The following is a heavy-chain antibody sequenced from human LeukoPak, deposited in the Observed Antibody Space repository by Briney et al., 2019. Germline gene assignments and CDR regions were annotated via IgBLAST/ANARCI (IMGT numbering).Heavy chain of an antibody. CDR2: INSDGSST. J-gene: IGHJ4*02. Sequence: PGGSLRLSCAASGFTFSSYWMHWVRQAPGKGRVWVSRINSDGSSTSYADSVKGRFTISRDNAKNTLYLQMNSLRAEDTAVYYCARGPTYYYDSSGYSSDFDYWGQGTLVTVSS. CDR3: ARGPTYYYDSSGYSSDFDY. CDR1: GFTFSSYW. V-gene: IGHV3-74*01. D-gene: IGHD3-22*01.